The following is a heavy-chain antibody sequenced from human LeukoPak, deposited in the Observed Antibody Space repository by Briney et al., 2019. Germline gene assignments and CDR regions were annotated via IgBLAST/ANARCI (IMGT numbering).Heavy chain of an antibody. D-gene: IGHD1-26*01. CDR3: ARDLSGRGSYFH. CDR2: MNPNSGNT. V-gene: IGHV1-8*01. Sequence: ASVKVSCKASGYTFTSYDINWVRPATGQGLEWMGWMNPNSGNTGYAQKFQGRVTMTRNTSISTAYMELSSLRSEDTAVYYCARDLSGRGSYFHWGQGTLVTVSS. J-gene: IGHJ4*02. CDR1: GYTFTSYD.